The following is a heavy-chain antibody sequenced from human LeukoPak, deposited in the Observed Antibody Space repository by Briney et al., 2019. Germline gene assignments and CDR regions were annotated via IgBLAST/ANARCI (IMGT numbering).Heavy chain of an antibody. D-gene: IGHD1-1*01. Sequence: PSETLSLTCTVSGGSISSYYWSWIRQPPGKGLEWIGYIYYSGSTNYNPSLKSRVTISVDTSKNQFSLKLSSVTAADTAVYYCARMDLERPFDYWGQGTLVTVSS. J-gene: IGHJ4*02. CDR3: ARMDLERPFDY. V-gene: IGHV4-59*01. CDR2: IYYSGST. CDR1: GGSISSYY.